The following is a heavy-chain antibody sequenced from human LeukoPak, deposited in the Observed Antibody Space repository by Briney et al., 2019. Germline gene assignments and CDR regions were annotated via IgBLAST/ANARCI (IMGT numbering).Heavy chain of an antibody. J-gene: IGHJ4*02. D-gene: IGHD3-22*01. CDR2: IIPIFGTA. CDR3: ARGDSTYYYDSSGYSGQFDY. V-gene: IGHV1-69*05. CDR1: GGTFSSDT. Sequence: GSSVKVSCKASGGTFSSDTISWVRQAPGQGLEWMGGIIPIFGTANYAQKFQGRVTITTDESTSTAYMELSSLRSEDTAVYYCARGDSTYYYDSSGYSGQFDYWGQGTLVTVSS.